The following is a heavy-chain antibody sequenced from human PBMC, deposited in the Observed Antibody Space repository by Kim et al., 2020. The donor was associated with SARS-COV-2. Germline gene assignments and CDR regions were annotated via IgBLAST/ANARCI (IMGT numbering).Heavy chain of an antibody. CDR2: IKQDGSEK. Sequence: GGSLRLSCAASGFTFSSYCMSWVRQAPGKGLEWVANIKQDGSEKYYVDSVKGRFTISSDNAKNSLYLQMNRLRAEDTAVYYCSRGSELGYFDYWGQGTLVTVS. J-gene: IGHJ4*02. D-gene: IGHD3-16*01. CDR1: GFTFSSYC. V-gene: IGHV3-7*01. CDR3: SRGSELGYFDY.